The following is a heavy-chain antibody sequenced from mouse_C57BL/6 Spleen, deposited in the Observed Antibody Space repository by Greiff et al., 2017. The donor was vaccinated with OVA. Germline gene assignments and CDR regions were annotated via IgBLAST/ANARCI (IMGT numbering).Heavy chain of an antibody. CDR2: FSPRSVNP. J-gene: IGHJ4*01. V-gene: IGHV1-81*01. CDR1: GYTFPSYG. D-gene: IGHD3-2*02. Sequence: VQLQQSGAELARPGASVKLSCKASGYTFPSYGISWVKQRTGQGLERIGEFSPRSVNPYHNEKFKGKATLTADESASTAYMERRSLTSEDSAVDCCASPDSSGPGYAMDYWGQGTSVTVAS. CDR3: ASPDSSGPGYAMDY.